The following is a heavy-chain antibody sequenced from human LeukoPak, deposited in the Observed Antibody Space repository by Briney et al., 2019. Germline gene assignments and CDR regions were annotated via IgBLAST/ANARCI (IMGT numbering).Heavy chain of an antibody. CDR1: GGTFSSYA. Sequence: SVKVSCKASGGTFSSYAISWVRQAPGQGLEWMGGIIPIFGTANYAQKFQGRVTITRDTSASTAYMELSSLRSEDTAVYYCARDPIAVAEVFFAGGLSPYFDYWGQGTLVTVSS. V-gene: IGHV1-69*05. CDR3: ARDPIAVAEVFFAGGLSPYFDY. J-gene: IGHJ4*02. CDR2: IIPIFGTA. D-gene: IGHD6-19*01.